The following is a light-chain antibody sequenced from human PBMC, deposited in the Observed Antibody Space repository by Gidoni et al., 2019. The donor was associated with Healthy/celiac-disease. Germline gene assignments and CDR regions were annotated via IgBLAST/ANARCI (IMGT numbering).Light chain of an antibody. V-gene: IGKV1-5*03. CDR3: KRYNSYPYT. J-gene: IGKJ2*01. CDR1: QSISSW. CDR2: KAS. Sequence: DIQMTQSPSTLSASVGDRVTITCRASQSISSWLAWYQKKPEKAPKLLIYKASSLESGVPSRFSGSGSGTEFSLTLSSLQPNDFATYYCKRYNSYPYTLGQGTKLEIK.